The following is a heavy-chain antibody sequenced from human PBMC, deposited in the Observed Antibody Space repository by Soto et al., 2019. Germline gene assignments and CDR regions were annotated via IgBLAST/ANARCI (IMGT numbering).Heavy chain of an antibody. CDR2: INAGNGNT. V-gene: IGHV1-3*01. Sequence: ASVKVSCKASGYTFSSYAIHWVRQAPGQRLEWMGWINAGNGNTKYSQKFQGRVTTTRDTSASTTYMELSSLRSEDTAVYYCTRSSVSSVSWFDPWDQGTLVTVSS. D-gene: IGHD6-19*01. CDR1: GYTFSSYA. J-gene: IGHJ5*02. CDR3: TRSSVSSVSWFDP.